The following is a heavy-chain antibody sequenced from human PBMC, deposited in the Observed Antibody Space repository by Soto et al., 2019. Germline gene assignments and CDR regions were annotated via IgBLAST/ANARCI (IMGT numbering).Heavy chain of an antibody. V-gene: IGHV1-2*02. Sequence: AASVKVSCKASGYTFSGYYMHWVRQAPGQGLEWMGWINPDSGDTNYAQKFQGRVTMTRDTSITTAYMELSRLRSDDTAVYYCGKERRGRGWFVCNYWGQGIVVTVSS. D-gene: IGHD6-19*01. CDR1: GYTFSGYY. CDR3: GKERRGRGWFVCNY. CDR2: INPDSGDT. J-gene: IGHJ4*02.